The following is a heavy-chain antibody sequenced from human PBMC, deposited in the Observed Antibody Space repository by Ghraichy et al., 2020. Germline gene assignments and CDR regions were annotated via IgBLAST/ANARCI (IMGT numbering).Heavy chain of an antibody. CDR1: GGSISSSSYY. D-gene: IGHD2-15*01. J-gene: IGHJ5*02. V-gene: IGHV4-39*01. CDR3: PRPYGGGVVVVAALGGWFYP. CDR2: IYYSGST. Sequence: SETLSLTCTVSGGSISSSSYYWGWIRQPPGKGLEWIGSIYYSGSTYYNPSLKSRVTISVDTSKNQFSLKLSSVTAADTAVYYCPRPYGGGVVVVAALGGWFYPWCQGTLVTVSS.